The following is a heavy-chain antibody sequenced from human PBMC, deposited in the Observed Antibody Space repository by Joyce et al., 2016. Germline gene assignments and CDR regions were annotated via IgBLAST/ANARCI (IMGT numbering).Heavy chain of an antibody. J-gene: IGHJ4*02. D-gene: IGHD3-10*01. CDR2: IFHNGGT. CDR3: ATLGAAYGFYFDY. CDR1: GGSISSSGHS. Sequence: QLQLQESGSGLVKPSQTLSLTCAVSGGSISSSGHSWSWIRQPPGQGLEWIGYIFHNGGTYYNPSLKSRVTISVDRSKNQFSRRLSSVTAADTAVYYCATLGAAYGFYFDYWGQGILVTVSS. V-gene: IGHV4-30-2*01.